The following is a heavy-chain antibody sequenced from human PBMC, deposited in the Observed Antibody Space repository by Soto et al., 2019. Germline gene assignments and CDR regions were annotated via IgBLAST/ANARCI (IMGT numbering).Heavy chain of an antibody. CDR2: LYDVDGT. J-gene: IGHJ3*01. V-gene: IGHV3-53*01. CDR3: ASWHEREHAYDV. D-gene: IGHD1-1*01. CDR1: GLTVSGKKY. Sequence: DVQLVEYGGGLIQPGESLRLSCAAFGLTVSGKKYVAWVRQAPGKGLEWVSALYDVDGTYYADSVKGRFTTSRDSSKTTVYLQMNGLRPDDTAVYYCASWHEREHAYDVWGQGTTVTVSS.